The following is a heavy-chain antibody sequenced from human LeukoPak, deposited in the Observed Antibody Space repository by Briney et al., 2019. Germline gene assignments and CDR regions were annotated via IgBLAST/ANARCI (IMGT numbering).Heavy chain of an antibody. J-gene: IGHJ4*02. CDR2: IYYSGST. D-gene: IGHD5-24*01. V-gene: IGHV4-59*01. Sequence: KTSETLSLTCTVSAGSISSYYWSWIRQPPWKGLEWIGYIYYSGSTNYNPSLKSRVTISVDTSKNQFSLKLSSVTAADTSVYYCARGPRDGYIQNWTFDYWGQGTLVTVSS. CDR3: ARGPRDGYIQNWTFDY. CDR1: AGSISSYY.